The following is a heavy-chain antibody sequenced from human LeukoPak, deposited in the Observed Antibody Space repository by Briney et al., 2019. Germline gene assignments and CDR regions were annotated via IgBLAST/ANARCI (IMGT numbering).Heavy chain of an antibody. CDR2: INPSGGST. CDR3: ARERGNYDILTDYYEGNGFDP. D-gene: IGHD3-9*01. Sequence: ASVKVSCKASGYTFTGYYMHWVRQAPGQGLEWMGIINPSGGSTSYAQKFQGRVTMTRDMSTSTVYMELSSLRSEDTAVYYCARERGNYDILTDYYEGNGFDPWGQGTLVTVSS. J-gene: IGHJ5*02. V-gene: IGHV1-46*01. CDR1: GYTFTGYY.